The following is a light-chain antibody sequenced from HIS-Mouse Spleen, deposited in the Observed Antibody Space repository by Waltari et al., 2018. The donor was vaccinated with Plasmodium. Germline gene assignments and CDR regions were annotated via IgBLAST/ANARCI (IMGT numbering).Light chain of an antibody. CDR1: QSVRSY. CDR2: DAS. V-gene: IGKV3-11*01. Sequence: EIVLTQSPATLSLSPGESATLSCRASQSVRSYLTWYQQKPGQAPRLLIYDASNRATGIAARFSGSGSGTDFTLTISSLEPEDFAVYYCQQRSNWPRVLTFGGGTKVEIK. J-gene: IGKJ4*01. CDR3: QQRSNWPRVLT.